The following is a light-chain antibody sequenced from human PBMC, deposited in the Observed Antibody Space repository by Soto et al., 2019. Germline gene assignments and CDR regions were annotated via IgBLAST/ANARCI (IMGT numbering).Light chain of an antibody. J-gene: IGLJ3*02. CDR1: ALPKKY. CDR2: KDS. V-gene: IGLV3-16*01. Sequence: SYELTQPPSVSVSLGQMARITCSGEALPKKYAYWYQQKPGQFPVLVIYKDSERPSGIPERFSGSSSGTIVTLTISGVQAEDEADYYCLSADSSGPLVFGGGTKLTVL. CDR3: LSADSSGPLV.